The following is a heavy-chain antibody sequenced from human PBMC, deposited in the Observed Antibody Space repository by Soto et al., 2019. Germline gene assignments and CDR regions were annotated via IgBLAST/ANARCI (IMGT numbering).Heavy chain of an antibody. V-gene: IGHV3-66*01. D-gene: IGHD6-19*01. J-gene: IGHJ4*02. CDR2: IHRVENSKYSDST. CDR3: ARDGSGPFDS. CDR1: GFTVRTND. Sequence: PGGSLRLSCAASGFTVRTNDMSWVRQAPGKGLGWIALIHRVENSKYSDSTYYADSVRDRFTISRDNSKNTVDLQVNDLSAEDTAMYYCARDGSGPFDSWGQGSLVTVSS.